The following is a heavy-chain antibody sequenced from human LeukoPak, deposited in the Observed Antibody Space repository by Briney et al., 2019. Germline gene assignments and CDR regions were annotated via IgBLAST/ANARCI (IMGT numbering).Heavy chain of an antibody. J-gene: IGHJ4*02. Sequence: ASVKVSCKVSGYTLTELSMHWVRQAPGKGLEWMGGFDPEDGETIYAQKFQGRVTMTEDTSTDTAYMELSSLRSEDTAVYYCAIGTGYGGNSGLYYFDYWGQGTLVTVSS. CDR3: AIGTGYGGNSGLYYFDY. CDR2: FDPEDGET. V-gene: IGHV1-24*01. CDR1: GYTLTELS. D-gene: IGHD4-23*01.